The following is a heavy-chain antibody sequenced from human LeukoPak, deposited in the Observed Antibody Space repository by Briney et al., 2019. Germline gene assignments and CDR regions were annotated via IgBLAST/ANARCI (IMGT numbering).Heavy chain of an antibody. V-gene: IGHV3-7*01. CDR2: IKQDGVDK. CDR1: GFSFSSYW. CDR3: ARDQPLTVSTWGYFYYYMDV. D-gene: IGHD4-17*01. J-gene: IGHJ6*03. Sequence: PGGSLRLSCAASGFSFSSYWMSWVRQAPGKGLEWVANIKQDGVDKYYVDSVKGRFTISRDNAKNSLYLQMNSLGAEDTAVYFCARDQPLTVSTWGYFYYYMDVWGRGTTVTVSS.